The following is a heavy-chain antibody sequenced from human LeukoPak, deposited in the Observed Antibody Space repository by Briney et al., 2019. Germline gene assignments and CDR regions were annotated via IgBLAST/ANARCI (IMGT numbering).Heavy chain of an antibody. Sequence: PSETLSLTCTVSGGSISSYYWSWIRQPPGKGLEWIGYIYYSGSTNYNPSLKSRVTISVDTSKNQFSLKLSSVTAADTAVYYCAREPWNDGTNDYWGQGTLVTVSS. D-gene: IGHD1-1*01. CDR3: AREPWNDGTNDY. J-gene: IGHJ4*02. V-gene: IGHV4-59*01. CDR2: IYYSGST. CDR1: GGSISSYY.